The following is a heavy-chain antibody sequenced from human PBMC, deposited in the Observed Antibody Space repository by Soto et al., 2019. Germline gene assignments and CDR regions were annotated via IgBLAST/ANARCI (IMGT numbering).Heavy chain of an antibody. J-gene: IGHJ2*01. Sequence: LRLSCAASGFTFSSYAMNWVRQAPGKGLEWVSAISGSGGSTHYADSVKGRFTISRDNSKNTLYLRMNSLRAEDTAVYYCAKVWYYDSWSAPGYFDLWGRGTLVTVSS. CDR3: AKVWYYDSWSAPGYFDL. CDR1: GFTFSSYA. CDR2: ISGSGGST. D-gene: IGHD3-3*01. V-gene: IGHV3-23*01.